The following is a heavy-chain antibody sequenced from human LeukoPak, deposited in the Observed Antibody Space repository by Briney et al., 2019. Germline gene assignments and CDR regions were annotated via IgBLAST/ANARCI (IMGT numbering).Heavy chain of an antibody. CDR3: TRPGYGGSYGIYGMDV. CDR2: IRSKANSYAT. J-gene: IGHJ6*02. Sequence: GGSLRLSCAASGFTFSGSAMHWVRQASWKGLEWVGRIRSKANSYATAYAASVKGRFTISRDDSKNTAYLQMNSLKTEDTAVYYCTRPGYGGSYGIYGMDVWGQGTTVTVSS. D-gene: IGHD4-23*01. CDR1: GFTFSGSA. V-gene: IGHV3-73*01.